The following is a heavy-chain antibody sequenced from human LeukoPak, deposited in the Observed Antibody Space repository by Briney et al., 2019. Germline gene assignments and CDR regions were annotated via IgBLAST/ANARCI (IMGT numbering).Heavy chain of an antibody. CDR2: IYHSGST. V-gene: IGHV4-38-2*01. Sequence: SETLSLTCAVSGYSISSGYYWGWIRQPPGKGLEWIGSIYHSGSTYYNPSLKSRATISVDTSKNQFSLKLSSVTAADTAVYYCARQAGFVVVPAAISWGQGTLVTVSS. D-gene: IGHD2-2*01. CDR1: GYSISSGYY. CDR3: ARQAGFVVVPAAIS. J-gene: IGHJ4*02.